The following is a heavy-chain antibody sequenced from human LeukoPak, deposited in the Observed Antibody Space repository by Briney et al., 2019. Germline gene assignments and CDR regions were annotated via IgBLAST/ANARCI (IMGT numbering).Heavy chain of an antibody. J-gene: IGHJ5*02. V-gene: IGHV4-61*02. CDR2: LYSTGSP. CDR1: GVSISNGNYY. Sequence: NPSETLSLTCTASGVSISNGNYYWTWIRQPDGKGLEWIESLYSTGSPNSNPSLKSRVTISIDASKNQFSLQLSSVTAADTAVYYWSRYRGITTARGVPSWFDRWGQGTLVTVSS. D-gene: IGHD3-10*01. CDR3: SRYRGITTARGVPSWFDR.